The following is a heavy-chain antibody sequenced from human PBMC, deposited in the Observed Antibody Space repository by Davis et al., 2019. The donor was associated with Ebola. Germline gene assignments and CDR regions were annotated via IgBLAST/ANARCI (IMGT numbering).Heavy chain of an antibody. V-gene: IGHV3-30*04. CDR2: ISYDGGYK. D-gene: IGHD6-19*01. CDR1: GFTFNSYA. J-gene: IGHJ4*02. Sequence: GESLKISCAASGFTFNSYAMHWVRQAPGKGLEWVAVISYDGGYKYYADSVKGRFTISRDNSKNTLYLQMNSLRVEDTAVYYCARVKQWGIAVTGTLDYWGQGTLVTVSS. CDR3: ARVKQWGIAVTGTLDY.